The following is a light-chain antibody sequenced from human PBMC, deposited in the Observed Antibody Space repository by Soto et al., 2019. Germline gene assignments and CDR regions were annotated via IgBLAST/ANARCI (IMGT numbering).Light chain of an antibody. Sequence: EIVLTQSPATLSLSPGERATLSCRASQSVSSYLAWYQQQHGQAPRLLIYDASNRATGIPARFSGSGSGTDFTLTSSSLEPEDFAVYYCQQRSNWLITFGQGTRLEI. CDR1: QSVSSY. CDR2: DAS. V-gene: IGKV3-11*01. J-gene: IGKJ5*01. CDR3: QQRSNWLIT.